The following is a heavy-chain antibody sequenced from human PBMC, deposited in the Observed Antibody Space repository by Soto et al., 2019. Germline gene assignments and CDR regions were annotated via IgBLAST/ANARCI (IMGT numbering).Heavy chain of an antibody. J-gene: IGHJ4*02. D-gene: IGHD6-19*01. CDR3: AHLYWAVSGTRYYFDY. CDR2: IYWDDDK. Sequence: QITLTESGPTLVKPTQTLTLTCTFSGFSFSTSAVGVGWIRQPPGKALEWLALIYWDDDKRYSPFLKSRLTITKDTSTNQVVLTMTNMDPVDTGTYYCAHLYWAVSGTRYYFDYWGQGTLVTVSP. V-gene: IGHV2-5*02. CDR1: GFSFSTSAVG.